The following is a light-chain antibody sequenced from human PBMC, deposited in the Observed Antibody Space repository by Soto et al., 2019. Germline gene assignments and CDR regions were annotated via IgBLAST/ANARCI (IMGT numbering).Light chain of an antibody. CDR1: QSVDTN. Sequence: VMTQSPGTLSVSPGERATLSCRASQSVDTNLAWYQQKPGQAPRLLISGASTRATGVSARVSGSGSGTEFTLTISSLQSEDFAVYYCQQYQYWPPRTFGQGTKVEIK. CDR2: GAS. CDR3: QQYQYWPPRT. J-gene: IGKJ1*01. V-gene: IGKV3-15*01.